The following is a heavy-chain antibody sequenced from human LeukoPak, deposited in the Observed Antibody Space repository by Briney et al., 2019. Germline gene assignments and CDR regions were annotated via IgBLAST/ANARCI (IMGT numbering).Heavy chain of an antibody. V-gene: IGHV3-NL1*01. J-gene: IGHJ4*02. D-gene: IGHD3-16*02. CDR1: GFTFSYFG. CDR3: ASTEAYDYVWGSYRFSY. CDR2: IYSGGST. Sequence: SGGSLRLSCVASGFTFSYFGMHWVRQAPGKGLEWVSVIYSGGSTYYADSVKGRFTISRDNSKNTLYLQMNSLRAEDTAVYYCASTEAYDYVWGSYRFSYWGQGTLVTVSS.